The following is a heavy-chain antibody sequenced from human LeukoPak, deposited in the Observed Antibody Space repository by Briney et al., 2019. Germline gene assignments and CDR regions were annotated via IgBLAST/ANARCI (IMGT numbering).Heavy chain of an antibody. V-gene: IGHV5-51*01. D-gene: IGHD6-13*01. CDR1: GYRFTNYW. CDR2: IYPGDSDT. Sequence: GESLKIPCKGSGYRFTNYWIGWVRQLPGKGLEWMGIIYPGDSDTRYSPSFQGQVTISADKSISTAYLQWSSLKASDTAMYYCARRGLITAAGSEFDYWGQGTLVTVSS. CDR3: ARRGLITAAGSEFDY. J-gene: IGHJ4*02.